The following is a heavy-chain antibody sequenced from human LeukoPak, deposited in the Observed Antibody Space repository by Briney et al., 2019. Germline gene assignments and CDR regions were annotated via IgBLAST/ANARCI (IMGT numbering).Heavy chain of an antibody. CDR2: INHSGST. CDR1: GGSLSGYY. D-gene: IGHD2-15*01. Sequence: SETLSLTCAVYGGSLSGYYWSWIRQPPGKGLEWIGEINHSGSTNYNPSLKSRVTISVDTSKNQFSLKLSSVTAADTAVYYCARVGGTYAFDIWGQGTMVTVSS. CDR3: ARVGGTYAFDI. V-gene: IGHV4-34*01. J-gene: IGHJ3*02.